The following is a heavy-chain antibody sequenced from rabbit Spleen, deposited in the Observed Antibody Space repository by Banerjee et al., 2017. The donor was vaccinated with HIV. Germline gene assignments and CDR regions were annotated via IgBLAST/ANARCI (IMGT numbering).Heavy chain of an antibody. CDR1: GFSFSNKAV. CDR3: ARDLLGVIGWNFYL. CDR2: INAITGKP. Sequence: QSLEESGGDLVQPEGSLTLTCTVSGFSFSNKAVMCWVRQAPGKGLEWIACINAITGKPVYATWAKGRFTISRTSSTTVTLRMTSLTAADRATYFCARDLLGVIGWNFYLWGPGTLVTVS. J-gene: IGHJ4*01. V-gene: IGHV1S40*01. D-gene: IGHD1-1*01.